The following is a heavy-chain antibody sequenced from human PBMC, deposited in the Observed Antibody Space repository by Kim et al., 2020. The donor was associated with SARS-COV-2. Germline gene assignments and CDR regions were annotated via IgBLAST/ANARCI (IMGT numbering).Heavy chain of an antibody. CDR2: INGDNGAR. J-gene: IGHJ4*02. Sequence: ASVKVSCKASGYTFTNYALHWVRQAPGQRLEWMGWINGDNGARKYSQKLQGRVTITRDTSARTTYMELSSLKSEDTAVYYCARGGGNYYDSSAYSPDYWGQGTLVTVAS. CDR1: GYTFTNYA. D-gene: IGHD3-22*01. CDR3: ARGGGNYYDSSAYSPDY. V-gene: IGHV1-3*01.